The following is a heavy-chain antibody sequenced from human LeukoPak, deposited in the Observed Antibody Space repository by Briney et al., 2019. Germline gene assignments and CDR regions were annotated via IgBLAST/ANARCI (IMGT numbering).Heavy chain of an antibody. D-gene: IGHD1-26*01. CDR2: INPNSGGT. CDR3: ARGHSHWFDP. Sequence: ASVKVSCKTSGYSENFYGITWVRQAPGQGLEWMGWINPNSGGTNYAQKFQGRVTMTRDTSISTAYMELSRLRSDDTAVYYCARGHSHWFDPWGQGTLVTVSS. J-gene: IGHJ5*02. CDR1: GYSENFYG. V-gene: IGHV1-2*02.